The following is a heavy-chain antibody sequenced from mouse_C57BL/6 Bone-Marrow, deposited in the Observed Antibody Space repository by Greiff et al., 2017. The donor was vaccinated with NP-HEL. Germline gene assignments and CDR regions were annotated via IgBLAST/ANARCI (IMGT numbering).Heavy chain of an antibody. V-gene: IGHV1-26*01. D-gene: IGHD2-4*01. CDR3: ARDDYDGGGFAY. J-gene: IGHJ3*01. CDR2: INPNNGGT. Sequence: EVQLQQSGPELVKPGASVKISCKASGYTFTDYYMNWVKQSHGKSLEWIGDINPNNGGTSYKQKFKGKATLTVDKSSSTAYMELRSLTSEDSAVYYCARDDYDGGGFAYWGQGTLVTVSA. CDR1: GYTFTDYY.